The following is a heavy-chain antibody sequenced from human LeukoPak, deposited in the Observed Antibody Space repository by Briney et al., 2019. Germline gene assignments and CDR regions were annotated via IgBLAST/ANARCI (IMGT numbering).Heavy chain of an antibody. D-gene: IGHD4-17*01. Sequence: GGSLRLSCAASGFTFSTYNMNWVRQAPGKGLEWVSSITGSSTYIYYADSVKGRFTISRDNAKNSLSLQMDSQRAEDTAVYYCARDLYGDYGFDIWGQGTMVTVSS. CDR3: ARDLYGDYGFDI. J-gene: IGHJ3*02. V-gene: IGHV3-21*01. CDR2: ITGSSTYI. CDR1: GFTFSTYN.